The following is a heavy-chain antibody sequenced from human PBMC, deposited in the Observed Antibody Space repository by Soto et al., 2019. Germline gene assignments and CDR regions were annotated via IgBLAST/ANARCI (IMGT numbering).Heavy chain of an antibody. CDR3: ARNNEYRSSSNFDY. D-gene: IGHD6-6*01. CDR2: IIPILGIA. Sequence: ASVKVSCKASGGTFSSYTISWVRQAPGQGLEWMGRIIPILGIANYAQKFQGRVTITADKSTSTAYMELSSLRSEDTAVYYCARNNEYRSSSNFDYWGQGTLVSVSS. CDR1: GGTFSSYT. V-gene: IGHV1-69*02. J-gene: IGHJ4*02.